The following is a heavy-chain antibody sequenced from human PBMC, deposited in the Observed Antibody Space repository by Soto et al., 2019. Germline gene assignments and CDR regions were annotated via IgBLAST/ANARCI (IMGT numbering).Heavy chain of an antibody. D-gene: IGHD6-19*01. CDR2: IYYGGST. CDR3: ASKWTFGSSGWYWFDP. Sequence: SETLSLTCTVSGGSISSYYWSWIRQPPGKGLEWIGYIYYGGSTNYNPSLKSRVTISVDTSKNQFSLKLSSVTAADTAVYYCASKWTFGSSGWYWFDPWGQGTLVTVSS. J-gene: IGHJ5*02. CDR1: GGSISSYY. V-gene: IGHV4-59*08.